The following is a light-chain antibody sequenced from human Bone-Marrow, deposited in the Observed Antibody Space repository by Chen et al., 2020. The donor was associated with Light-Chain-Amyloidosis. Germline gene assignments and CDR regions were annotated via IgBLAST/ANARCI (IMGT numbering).Light chain of an antibody. V-gene: IGKV3-20*01. CDR3: QQYGTSPLT. J-gene: IGKJ4*01. CDR1: QTISSNY. CDR2: GSS. Sequence: EIVLTQSPCTLSLSPGEGANRSCRASQTISSNYLTWYQPKFGQAPRLLIYGSSSRATGIPDRFTGSGSGTDFTLTINRLEPEDFAMYYCQQYGTSPLTFGGGTKVEIK.